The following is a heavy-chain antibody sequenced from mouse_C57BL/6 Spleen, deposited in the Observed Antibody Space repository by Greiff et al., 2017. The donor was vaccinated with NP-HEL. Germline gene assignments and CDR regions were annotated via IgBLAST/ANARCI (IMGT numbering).Heavy chain of an antibody. CDR1: GFNIKDDY. D-gene: IGHD1-1*01. Sequence: EVQLQQSGAELVRPGASVKLSCTASGFNIKDDYMHWVKQRPEQGLEWIGWIDPENGDTEYASKFQGKATITADTSSNTAYLQLSSLTSEDTAGYKGTDEDEEGRRRAWFAYWGQGTLVTVSA. CDR2: IDPENGDT. CDR3: TDEDEEGRRRAWFAY. J-gene: IGHJ3*01. V-gene: IGHV14-4*01.